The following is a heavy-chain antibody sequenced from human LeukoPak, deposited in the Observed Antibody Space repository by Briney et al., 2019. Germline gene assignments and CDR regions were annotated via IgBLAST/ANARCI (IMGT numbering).Heavy chain of an antibody. CDR3: ARGVLGVIPIDY. CDR1: GFTVSSTY. Sequence: GGSLRLSCAASGFTVSSTYMAWVRQAPGKGLQWVSFIYGDDNAFYADSVKGRFTISRGNSNNTLYLQMNSLRAEDTAVYYCARGVLGVIPIDYWGQGTLVTVSS. J-gene: IGHJ4*02. CDR2: IYGDDNA. V-gene: IGHV3-53*01. D-gene: IGHD2-8*02.